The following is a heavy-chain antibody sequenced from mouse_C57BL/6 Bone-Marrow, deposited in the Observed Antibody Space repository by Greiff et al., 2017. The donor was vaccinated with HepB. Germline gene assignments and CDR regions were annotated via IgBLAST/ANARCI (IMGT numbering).Heavy chain of an antibody. V-gene: IGHV1-81*01. CDR2: IYPRSGNT. J-gene: IGHJ1*03. Sequence: VQLQESGAELARPGASVKLSCKASGYTFTSYGISWVKQRTGQGLEWIGEIYPRSGNTYYNEKFKGKATLTADKSSSTAYMELRSLTSEDSAVYFCARGGFITTVVATRYFDVWHRDHGHRLL. CDR1: GYTFTSYG. D-gene: IGHD1-1*01. CDR3: ARGGFITTVVATRYFDV.